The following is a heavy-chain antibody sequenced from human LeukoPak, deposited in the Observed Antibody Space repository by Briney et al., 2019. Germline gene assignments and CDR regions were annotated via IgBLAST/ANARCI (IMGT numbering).Heavy chain of an antibody. J-gene: IGHJ4*02. V-gene: IGHV4-34*01. CDR3: ARVAEMATIYFDY. Sequence: PSETLSLTCAVYGGSFSGYYWSWIRQPPGKGLEWIGEINHSGSTNYNPSLKSRATISVDTSKNQFSLKLSSVTAADTAVYYCARVAEMATIYFDYWGQGTLVTVSS. D-gene: IGHD5-24*01. CDR2: INHSGST. CDR1: GGSFSGYY.